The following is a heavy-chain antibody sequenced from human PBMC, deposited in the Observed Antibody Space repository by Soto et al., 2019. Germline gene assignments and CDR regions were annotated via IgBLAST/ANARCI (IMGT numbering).Heavy chain of an antibody. V-gene: IGHV3-33*01. CDR1: GFTFSSYG. Sequence: GGSLRLSCAASGFTFSSYGMHWVRQAPGKGLEWVAVIWYDGSNKYYADSVKGRFTISRDNSKNTLYLQMNSLRAEDTAVYYCARDKYYYDSSGYDTFDYWGQGTLVTVSS. J-gene: IGHJ4*02. D-gene: IGHD3-22*01. CDR3: ARDKYYYDSSGYDTFDY. CDR2: IWYDGSNK.